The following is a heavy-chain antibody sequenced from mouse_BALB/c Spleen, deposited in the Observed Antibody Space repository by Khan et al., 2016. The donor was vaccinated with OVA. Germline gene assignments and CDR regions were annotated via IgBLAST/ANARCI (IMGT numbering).Heavy chain of an antibody. CDR3: ARAYYGNYREAMDY. CDR1: AFSLTGYG. Sequence: QVHLKESGPGLVAPSQSLSITCTVPAFSLTGYGVNWVRQPPGKGLEWLGMLWGDGSTVYNSALKSRLSISKDNSKSQVFLKMNSLQTDDTARYFGARAYYGNYREAMDYWGQGTSVTVSS. J-gene: IGHJ4*01. CDR2: LWGDGST. V-gene: IGHV2-6-7*01. D-gene: IGHD2-10*01.